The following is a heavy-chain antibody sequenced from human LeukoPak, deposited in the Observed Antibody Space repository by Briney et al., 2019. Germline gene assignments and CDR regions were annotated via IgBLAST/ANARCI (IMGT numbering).Heavy chain of an antibody. CDR2: IYHSGST. V-gene: IGHV4-38-2*02. Sequence: SETLSLTCTVSGGSISSGYYWGWIRQPPGKGLEWIGSIYHSGSTYYNPSLKSRVTISVDTSKNQFSLKLSSVTAADTAVYYCARFSSSTSTPFGPWGQGTLVTVSS. D-gene: IGHD2-2*01. CDR3: ARFSSSTSTPFGP. J-gene: IGHJ5*02. CDR1: GGSISSGYY.